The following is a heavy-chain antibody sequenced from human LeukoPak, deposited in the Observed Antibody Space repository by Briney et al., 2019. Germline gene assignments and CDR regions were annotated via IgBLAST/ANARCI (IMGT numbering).Heavy chain of an antibody. CDR1: GFTFSSYS. V-gene: IGHV3-48*01. D-gene: IGHD3-9*01. J-gene: IGHJ3*02. Sequence: PGGSLRLSCAASGFTFSSYSMNWVRQAPGKGLEWVSYISSSSSSTIYYADSVKGRFTISRDNAKNSLYLQMNSLRAEDTAVYYCARDTPPRYSRAFDIWGQGTMVTVSS. CDR2: ISSSSSSTI. CDR3: ARDTPPRYSRAFDI.